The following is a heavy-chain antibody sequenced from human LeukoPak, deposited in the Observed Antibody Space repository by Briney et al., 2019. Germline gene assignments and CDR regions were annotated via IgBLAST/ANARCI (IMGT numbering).Heavy chain of an antibody. D-gene: IGHD3-3*01. Sequence: PSETLSLTCAVYGGSFSSYYWSWIRQPPGKGLEWIGEINHSGSTNCNPSLKSRVTISVDTSKNQFSLKLSSVTAADTAVYYCARGHTYYDFWTGGQGTLVTVSS. V-gene: IGHV4-34*01. J-gene: IGHJ4*02. CDR2: INHSGST. CDR1: GGSFSSYY. CDR3: ARGHTYYDFWT.